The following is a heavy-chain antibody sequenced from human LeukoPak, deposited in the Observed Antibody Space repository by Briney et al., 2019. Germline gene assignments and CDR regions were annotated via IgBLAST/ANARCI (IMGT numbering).Heavy chain of an antibody. CDR1: GFTFSSYA. CDR3: ARDMGYYDFWSGLDY. D-gene: IGHD3-3*01. J-gene: IGHJ4*02. CDR2: ISYDGSNK. Sequence: GGSLRLSCAVSGFTFSSYAIHWVRQAPGKGLEWVALISYDGSNKYYADSVKGRFTISRDNSKNMLYLQMNSLRPEDTAVYYCARDMGYYDFWSGLDYWGQGTLVTVSS. V-gene: IGHV3-30-3*01.